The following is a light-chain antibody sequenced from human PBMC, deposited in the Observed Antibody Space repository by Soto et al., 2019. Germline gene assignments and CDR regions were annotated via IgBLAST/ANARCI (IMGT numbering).Light chain of an antibody. V-gene: IGKV1-39*01. Sequence: DLQMTQSPSSLSASVGDRVTITCRACQSISSYLNWYQQKQGKAPKLLIYAASSLQSGVPSRFSGSGSGTDFTLTISSLQPEDFATYYCQQSYSTPATFGPGTKVDIK. J-gene: IGKJ3*01. CDR1: QSISSY. CDR3: QQSYSTPAT. CDR2: AAS.